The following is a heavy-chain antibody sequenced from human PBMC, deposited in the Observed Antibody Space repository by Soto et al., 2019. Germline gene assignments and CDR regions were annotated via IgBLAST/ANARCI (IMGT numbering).Heavy chain of an antibody. CDR2: IYYSGST. CDR1: GGSISSGDYY. J-gene: IGHJ6*02. CDR3: ARDEMVRGVINPYYYYYGMDV. V-gene: IGHV4-30-4*01. Sequence: PSETLSLTCTVSGGSISSGDYYWSWIRQPPGKGLEWIGYIYYSGSTYYNPSLKSRVTISVDTSKNQFSLKLSSVTAADTAVYYCARDEMVRGVINPYYYYYGMDVWGQGTTVTVSS. D-gene: IGHD3-10*01.